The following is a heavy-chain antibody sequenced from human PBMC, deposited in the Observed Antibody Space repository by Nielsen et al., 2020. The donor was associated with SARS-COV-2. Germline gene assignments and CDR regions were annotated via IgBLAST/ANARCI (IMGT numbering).Heavy chain of an antibody. CDR2: INPNSGGT. Sequence: ASVKVSCKASGYTFTGYYMHWVRQAPGQGLEWMGWINPNSGGTNYAQKFQGWVTMTRDTSISTAYMELSRLRSDDTAVYYCARDQDSSGWRNWFDPWGQGTLVTVSS. CDR1: GYTFTGYY. J-gene: IGHJ5*02. CDR3: ARDQDSSGWRNWFDP. D-gene: IGHD6-19*01. V-gene: IGHV1-2*04.